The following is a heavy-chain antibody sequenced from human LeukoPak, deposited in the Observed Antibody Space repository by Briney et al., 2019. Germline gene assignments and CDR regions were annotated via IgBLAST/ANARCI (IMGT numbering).Heavy chain of an antibody. CDR2: INPNSGGT. J-gene: IGHJ4*02. CDR1: GYTFTGYY. V-gene: IGHV1-2*02. D-gene: IGHD2-21*02. CDR3: ARDPVTDY. Sequence: ASATVSCRASGYTFTGYYMHWVRQAPGQGLEWMGWINPNSGGTNYAQKFQGRVTMTRDTSISTAYMELSRLRSDDTAVYYCARDPVTDYWGQGTLITDSS.